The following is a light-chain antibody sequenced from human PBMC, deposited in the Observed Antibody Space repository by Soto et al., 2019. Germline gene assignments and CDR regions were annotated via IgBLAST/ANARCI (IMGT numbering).Light chain of an antibody. Sequence: EIVMTQSPATLSVSPGERATLSCRASQSVGSNLAWYQQKPGQAPRLLIYNASNRTTGIPARFSGSGSGTDFTLTISSLEPEDFAVYYCQQRSNWLTFGGGTKVDIK. CDR2: NAS. V-gene: IGKV3-11*01. J-gene: IGKJ4*01. CDR1: QSVGSN. CDR3: QQRSNWLT.